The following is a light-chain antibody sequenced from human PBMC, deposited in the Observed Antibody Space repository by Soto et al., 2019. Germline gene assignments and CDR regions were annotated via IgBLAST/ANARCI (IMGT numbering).Light chain of an antibody. CDR2: LGS. Sequence: DTVMTQSPLSLPVTPGEPASISCRSSQSLLHSNGYNYLDWYLQKPGQSPQLLIYLGSNRASGVPDRFSGSGSGTDFTLKISRVEAEDVGVYYCMQALQTPPGLTFGGGTKVEIK. CDR3: MQALQTPPGLT. CDR1: QSLLHSNGYNY. V-gene: IGKV2-28*01. J-gene: IGKJ4*01.